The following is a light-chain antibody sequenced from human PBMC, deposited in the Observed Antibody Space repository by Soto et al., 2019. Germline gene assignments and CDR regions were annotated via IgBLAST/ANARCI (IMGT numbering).Light chain of an antibody. CDR2: DAS. V-gene: IGKV3-11*01. CDR3: HQRSNWPPT. J-gene: IGKJ4*02. Sequence: EIVLTQSPATLSLSPGERDTLSCRASQSVSSYLAWYQQKPGQAPRLLIYDASNRATGIPARFSASGSGTDFTLTISSLEPEDFAVYYCHQRSNWPPTFGGGTKVEIK. CDR1: QSVSSY.